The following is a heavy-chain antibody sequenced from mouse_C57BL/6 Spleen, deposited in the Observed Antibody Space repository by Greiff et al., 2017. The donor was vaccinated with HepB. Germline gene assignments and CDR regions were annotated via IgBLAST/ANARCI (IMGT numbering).Heavy chain of an antibody. CDR3: ATGAHNTTVVATNAMDY. J-gene: IGHJ4*01. CDR2: INPNNGGT. CDR1: GYTFTDYY. Sequence: VQLQQSGPELVKPGATVKISCKASGYTFTDYYMNWVKQSHGKSLEWIGDINPNNGGTSYNQMFKGKATLTVDKSSSTDYMVLRRLTSEDFAVYYCATGAHNTTVVATNAMDYWGQGTSVTVSS. V-gene: IGHV1-26*01. D-gene: IGHD1-1*01.